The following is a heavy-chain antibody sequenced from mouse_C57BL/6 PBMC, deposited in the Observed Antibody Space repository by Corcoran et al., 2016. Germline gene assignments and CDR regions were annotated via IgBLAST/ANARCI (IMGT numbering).Heavy chain of an antibody. J-gene: IGHJ2*01. V-gene: IGHV9-3*01. Sequence: QIQLVQSGPELKKPGETVKISCKASGYTFTTYGMSWVKQAPGKGLKWMGWINTYSGVTTYADVFKGRFAFSLETSASTAYLQINNLKNEDTATYFGAIEGYGSSPPFDYWGQGTTLTVSS. CDR3: AIEGYGSSPPFDY. D-gene: IGHD1-1*01. CDR1: GYTFTTYG. CDR2: INTYSGVT.